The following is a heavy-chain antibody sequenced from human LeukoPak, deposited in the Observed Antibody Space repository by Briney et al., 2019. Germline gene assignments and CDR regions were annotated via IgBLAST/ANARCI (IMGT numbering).Heavy chain of an antibody. CDR3: VRDAQRGFDYSNSLQY. V-gene: IGHV3-33*01. J-gene: IGHJ4*02. D-gene: IGHD4-11*01. Sequence: GGSLRLSCEASGFIFNHYALHWVRQAPHKGLEWVAGIWSDGTNRYYADSVKGRFSIFRDDSQKRVFLQMNSLRAEDTAVYYCVRDAQRGFDYSNSLQYWGQGALVTVSS. CDR1: GFIFNHYA. CDR2: IWSDGTNR.